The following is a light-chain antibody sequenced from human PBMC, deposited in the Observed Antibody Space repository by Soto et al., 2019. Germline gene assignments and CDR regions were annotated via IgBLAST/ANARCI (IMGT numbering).Light chain of an antibody. CDR3: SSYADSDTLYV. V-gene: IGLV2-14*01. CDR2: EVS. J-gene: IGLJ1*01. CDR1: SSDVGAYNY. Sequence: ALAQPASVSGSPGQSITISCTGTSSDVGAYNYVSWYQQHPGKAPKLLIFEVSSRPSGVSNRFSGSKSGSTASLTISGLQAEDEADYYCSSYADSDTLYVFGTGTKVTVL.